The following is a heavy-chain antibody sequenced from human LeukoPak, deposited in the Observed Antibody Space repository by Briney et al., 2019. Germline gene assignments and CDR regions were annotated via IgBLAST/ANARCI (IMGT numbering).Heavy chain of an antibody. CDR3: ARQSGAAIPFVY. Sequence: GGSLKLFCEASGFTFSGSAMHWFRQASGKGLEWLGHIKSKGNSHATAYAASLKCRFTISRDDSKNTAYLQTNNLETEDTAMYYCARQSGAAIPFVYWGQGTLVTVSS. V-gene: IGHV3-73*01. CDR2: IKSKGNSHAT. D-gene: IGHD2-2*02. J-gene: IGHJ4*02. CDR1: GFTFSGSA.